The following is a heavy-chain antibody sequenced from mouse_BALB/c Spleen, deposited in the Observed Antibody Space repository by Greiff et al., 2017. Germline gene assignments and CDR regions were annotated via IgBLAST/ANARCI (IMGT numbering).Heavy chain of an antibody. V-gene: IGHV5-4*02. CDR1: GFTFSDYY. CDR3: ARDGRLRRGGGAMDY. J-gene: IGHJ4*01. D-gene: IGHD2-4*01. Sequence: DVHLVESGGGLVKPGGSLKLSCAASGFTFSDYYMYWVRQTPEKRLEWVATISDGGSYTYYPDSVKGRFTISRDNAKNNLYLQMSSLKSEDTAMYYCARDGRLRRGGGAMDYWGQGTSVTVSS. CDR2: ISDGGSYT.